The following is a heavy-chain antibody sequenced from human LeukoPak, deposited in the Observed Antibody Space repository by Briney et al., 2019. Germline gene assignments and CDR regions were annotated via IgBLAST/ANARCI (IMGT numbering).Heavy chain of an antibody. V-gene: IGHV4-39*07. CDR3: SHSGSYLEYFQH. D-gene: IGHD1-26*01. J-gene: IGHJ1*01. CDR2: IYYSGST. CDR1: GGSISSSSYY. Sequence: SETLSLTCTVSGGSISSSSYYWGWIRQPPGKGLEWIGSIYYSGSTYYNPSLKSRVTISVDTSKNQFSLKLSSVTAADTAVYYCSHSGSYLEYFQHWGQGTLVTVSS.